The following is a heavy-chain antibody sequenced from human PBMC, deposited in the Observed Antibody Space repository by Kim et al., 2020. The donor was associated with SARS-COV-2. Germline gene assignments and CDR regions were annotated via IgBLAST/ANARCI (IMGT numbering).Heavy chain of an antibody. CDR3: AIHWDYGDYECFDY. CDR1: GYTFTSYG. J-gene: IGHJ4*02. D-gene: IGHD4-17*01. V-gene: IGHV1-18*04. Sequence: ASVKVSCKASGYTFTSYGISWVRQAPGQGLEWMGWISAYNGNTNYAQKLQGRVTMTTDTSTSTAYMELRSLRSDDTAVYYCAIHWDYGDYECFDYWGQGTLVTVSS. CDR2: ISAYNGNT.